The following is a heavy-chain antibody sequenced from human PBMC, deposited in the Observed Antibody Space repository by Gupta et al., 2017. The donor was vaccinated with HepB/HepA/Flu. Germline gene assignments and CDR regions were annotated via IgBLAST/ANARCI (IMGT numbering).Heavy chain of an antibody. CDR2: ITGSQTTT. J-gene: IGHJ6*02. V-gene: IGHV3-23*01. CDR3: ANTYGDNPMGYYGIDV. Sequence: EVQLLESGGDLVQSGGSLRLSCAASGFTFSTYTMSWVRQAPGKGLEWVSSITGSQTTTYYANSVKGRFTISRDNLKNTLYLQMNSLGADDTAIYYCANTYGDNPMGYYGIDVWGQGTTVTVSS. CDR1: GFTFSTYT. D-gene: IGHD4-17*01.